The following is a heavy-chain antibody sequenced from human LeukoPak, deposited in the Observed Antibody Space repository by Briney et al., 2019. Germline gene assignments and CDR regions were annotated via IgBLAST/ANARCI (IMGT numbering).Heavy chain of an antibody. V-gene: IGHV3-74*01. Sequence: GGSLRLSCAASGFTFSGHWMYWLRQAPGKGLAWVSRINGDGSATNYAGSMRGRFTISRDNARNIVYLQMNSLREDDTAVYYCARDLNWGQVDYWGQGTLVTVSS. CDR2: INGDGSAT. CDR1: GFTFSGHW. J-gene: IGHJ4*02. CDR3: ARDLNWGQVDY. D-gene: IGHD7-27*01.